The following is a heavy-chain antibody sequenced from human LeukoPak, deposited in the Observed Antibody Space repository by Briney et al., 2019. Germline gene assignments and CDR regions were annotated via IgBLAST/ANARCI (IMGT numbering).Heavy chain of an antibody. CDR1: GFTFSSYS. D-gene: IGHD3-3*01. V-gene: IGHV3-21*01. Sequence: GGSLRLSCAASGFTFSSYSMNWVRQAPGKGLEWVSSISSSSSYIYYADSVKGRFTVSRDNAKNSLYLQMNSLRAEDTAVYYCARAAELRFLEWLPESVDYWGQGTLVTVSS. CDR3: ARAAELRFLEWLPESVDY. CDR2: ISSSSSYI. J-gene: IGHJ4*02.